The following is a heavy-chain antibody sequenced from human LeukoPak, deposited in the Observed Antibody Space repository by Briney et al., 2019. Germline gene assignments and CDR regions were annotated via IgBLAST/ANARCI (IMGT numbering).Heavy chain of an antibody. CDR2: YAGSDTTK. Sequence: GGSLRLSCAASGFDPSAYEMSWVPQAPGKGLEWVAYYAGSDTTKYYADSVKGRFTISRDNAKNSVYLQMNSLRAEDTALYYCTTLGYHLNSWGQGTLVTVSS. D-gene: IGHD3-22*01. J-gene: IGHJ4*02. CDR3: TTLGYHLNS. CDR1: GFDPSAYE. V-gene: IGHV3-48*03.